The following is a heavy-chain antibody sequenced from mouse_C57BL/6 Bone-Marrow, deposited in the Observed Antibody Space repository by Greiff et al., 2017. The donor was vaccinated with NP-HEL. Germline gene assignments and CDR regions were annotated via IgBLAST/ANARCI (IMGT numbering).Heavy chain of an antibody. CDR1: GFTFSDYG. J-gene: IGHJ2*01. CDR2: ISSGSSTI. V-gene: IGHV5-17*01. CDR3: ARTGIYYGYDFDY. D-gene: IGHD2-2*01. Sequence: EVKLMESGGGLVKPGGSLKLSCAASGFTFSDYGMHWVRQAPEQGLEWVAYISSGSSTIYYADTVKGRFTISRDNAKNTLFLQMTSLRSEDTAMYYCARTGIYYGYDFDYWGQGTTLTVSS.